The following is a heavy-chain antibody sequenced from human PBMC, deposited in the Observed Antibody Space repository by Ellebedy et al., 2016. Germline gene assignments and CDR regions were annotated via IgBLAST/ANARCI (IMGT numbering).Heavy chain of an antibody. V-gene: IGHV4-34*01. CDR1: GGSFSGYY. CDR2: INHSGST. Sequence: SETLSLTXAVYGGSFSGYYWSWIRQPPGKGLEWIGEINHSGSTNYNPSLKSRVTISVDTSRNQFSLKLSSVTAADTAVYYCARGPLWFVKRGFDYWGQGTLVTVSS. D-gene: IGHD3-10*01. CDR3: ARGPLWFVKRGFDY. J-gene: IGHJ4*02.